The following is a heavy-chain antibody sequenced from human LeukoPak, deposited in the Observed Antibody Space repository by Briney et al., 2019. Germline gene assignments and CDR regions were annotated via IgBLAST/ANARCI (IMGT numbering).Heavy chain of an antibody. Sequence: GASVKVSCKASGYTFTSYGISWVRQAPGQGLEWMGWISAYNGNTNYAQKLQGRVTMTTDTSTSTAYMELRSLRSDDTAVYYCARASGRDGYNAPGDYWGQGTLVTVSS. D-gene: IGHD5-24*01. CDR2: ISAYNGNT. CDR1: GYTFTSYG. V-gene: IGHV1-18*01. J-gene: IGHJ4*02. CDR3: ARASGRDGYNAPGDY.